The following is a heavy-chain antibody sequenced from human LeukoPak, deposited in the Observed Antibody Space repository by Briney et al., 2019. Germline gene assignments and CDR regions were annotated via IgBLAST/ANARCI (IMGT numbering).Heavy chain of an antibody. J-gene: IGHJ4*02. CDR1: GFTFSSYS. CDR3: ARAQRGYSYGPFDY. V-gene: IGHV3-48*04. D-gene: IGHD5-18*01. Sequence: GGSLRLSCAASGFTFSSYSMNWVRRAPGKGLEWVSYISSSSSTIYYADSVKGRFTISRDNAKNSLYLQMNSLRAEDTAVYYCARAQRGYSYGPFDYWGQGTLVTVSS. CDR2: ISSSSSTI.